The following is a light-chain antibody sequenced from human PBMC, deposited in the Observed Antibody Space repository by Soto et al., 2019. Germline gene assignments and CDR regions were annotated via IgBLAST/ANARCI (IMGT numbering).Light chain of an antibody. CDR2: KAS. Sequence: DIQMTQSPSTLSGSVGDRVTITCRASQTISSWLAWYQQKPGKAPKLLIYKASTLKSGVPSRFSGSGSGTEFTLTISSMQTDDFATYFCQQYNSYPLNFGGGTKV. V-gene: IGKV1-5*03. CDR3: QQYNSYPLN. CDR1: QTISSW. J-gene: IGKJ4*01.